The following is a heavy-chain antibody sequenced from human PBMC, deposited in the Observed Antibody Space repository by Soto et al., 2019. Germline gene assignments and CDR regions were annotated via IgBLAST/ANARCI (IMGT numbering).Heavy chain of an antibody. CDR2: ISAYNGNT. CDR3: ARFGLIRGSSYWFDP. D-gene: IGHD6-6*01. CDR1: GYTFTSYG. Sequence: ASVKVSCKASGYTFTSYGISWVRQAPGQGLEWMGWISAYNGNTNYAQKLQGRVTMTTDTSTSTAYMELRSLRSDDTAVYYCARFGLIRGSSYWFDPWGQGTLVTVSS. V-gene: IGHV1-18*01. J-gene: IGHJ5*02.